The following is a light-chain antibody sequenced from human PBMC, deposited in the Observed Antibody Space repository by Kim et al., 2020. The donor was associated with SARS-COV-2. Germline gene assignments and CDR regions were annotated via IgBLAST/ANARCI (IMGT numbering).Light chain of an antibody. CDR1: NIGSKD. J-gene: IGLJ2*01. CDR2: RNT. V-gene: IGLV3-9*01. Sequence: SYELTQPLSVSVALGQTARITCGGNNIGSKDVHWYQQKPGQAPVLVIYRNTNRPSGIPERFSGSNSGNTATLTINRAQAGDEADYCCQVWDSGVVFGGGTQLTVL. CDR3: QVWDSGVV.